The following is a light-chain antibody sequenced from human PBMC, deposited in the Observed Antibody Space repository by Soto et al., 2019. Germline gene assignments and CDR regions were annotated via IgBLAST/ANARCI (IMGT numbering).Light chain of an antibody. CDR1: QNINNY. Sequence: DVQITQPPSSLSAGVGQRVTITFQASQNINNYLNWYQQKPGRAPKLLIYDASNLEAGVPSRFRGSGSGTDFTFTISRLKPEDIATYYCQQYENLPTFGQGTRLEIK. V-gene: IGKV1-33*01. CDR2: DAS. CDR3: QQYENLPT. J-gene: IGKJ5*01.